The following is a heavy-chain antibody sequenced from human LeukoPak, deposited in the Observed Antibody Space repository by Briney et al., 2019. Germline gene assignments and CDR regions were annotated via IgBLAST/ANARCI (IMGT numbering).Heavy chain of an antibody. V-gene: IGHV4-39*01. D-gene: IGHD6-6*01. CDR2: IYYSGST. CDR1: GGSISSSRYY. CDR3: ATGYYSSSSVAANFDY. Sequence: PSETLSLTCTVSGGSISSSRYYWGWIRQPPGKGLEWIGSIYYSGSTYYNSSLKSRVTISVDTSKNQFSLKLSSVTATDTAVYYCATGYYSSSSVAANFDYWGQGILVTVSS. J-gene: IGHJ4*02.